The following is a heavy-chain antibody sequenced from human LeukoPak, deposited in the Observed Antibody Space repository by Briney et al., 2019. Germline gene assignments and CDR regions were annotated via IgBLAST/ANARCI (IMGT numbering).Heavy chain of an antibody. D-gene: IGHD3-10*01. CDR2: IYSGGST. J-gene: IGHJ4*02. Sequence: PGGSLRLSCAASGFTVSSNYMSWVRQAPGKGLEWVSVIYSGGSTYYADSVKGRFTISRDNSKNTLYLQMNSLRAEDTAVYYCARGGLLWFGELYYWGQGTLVTVPS. V-gene: IGHV3-53*01. CDR1: GFTVSSNY. CDR3: ARGGLLWFGELYY.